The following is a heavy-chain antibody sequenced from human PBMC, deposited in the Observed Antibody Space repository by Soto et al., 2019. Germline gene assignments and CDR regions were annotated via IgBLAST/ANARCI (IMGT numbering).Heavy chain of an antibody. J-gene: IGHJ6*02. D-gene: IGHD3-3*01. Sequence: SVKVSCKASGGTFSSYAISWVRQAPGQGLEWMGGIVPIFGTANYAQKFQGRVTITADESTSTAYMELSSLRSEDTAVYYCARVRGAYDTIFGVVIKRDYYYYGMDVWGQGTTVTVSS. CDR3: ARVRGAYDTIFGVVIKRDYYYYGMDV. CDR1: GGTFSSYA. CDR2: IVPIFGTA. V-gene: IGHV1-69*13.